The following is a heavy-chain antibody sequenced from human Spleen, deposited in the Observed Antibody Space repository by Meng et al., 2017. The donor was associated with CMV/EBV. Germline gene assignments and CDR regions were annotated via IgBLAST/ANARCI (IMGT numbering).Heavy chain of an antibody. Sequence: SVKVSCKASGGTFSSYAISWVRQAPGHGLEWMGGIIPIFGTTNYAQRFQGRVTMTSDDSTSTAYMELSSLRSEDTAVYYCASGDCSTSSCYTYYFDYWGQGTLVTVSS. CDR2: IIPIFGTT. J-gene: IGHJ4*02. CDR3: ASGDCSTSSCYTYYFDY. CDR1: GGTFSSYA. V-gene: IGHV1-69*13. D-gene: IGHD2-2*02.